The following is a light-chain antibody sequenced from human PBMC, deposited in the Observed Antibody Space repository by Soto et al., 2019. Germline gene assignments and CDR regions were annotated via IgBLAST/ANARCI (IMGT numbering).Light chain of an antibody. Sequence: EIVLTQSPGTLSLSPGERATLSCRASQSVSKNYLAWYQHKPGQPPRLLMYDASDRATGVPDRFSGSGSGTDFTLTISSLEPEDSAVYYCQQCATAPRTFGQGTKVEIK. V-gene: IGKV3-20*01. CDR3: QQCATAPRT. CDR2: DAS. J-gene: IGKJ1*01. CDR1: QSVSKNY.